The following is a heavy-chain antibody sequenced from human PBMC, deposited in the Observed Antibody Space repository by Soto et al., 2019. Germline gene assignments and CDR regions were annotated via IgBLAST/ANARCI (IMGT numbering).Heavy chain of an antibody. CDR2: INPANGNT. CDR3: ARDIVRVAPRANDGFDA. J-gene: IGHJ3*01. Sequence: QVQLVQSGAELKKPGASVNISCQASGFTFSDTLINWVRQGPGQRLEWMGWINPANGNTRYSESFQGRVTISRLSSASTAYVALSDLTSSDTAVYSCARDIVRVAPRANDGFDAWGQGTMITVSS. CDR1: GFTFSDTL. D-gene: IGHD1-26*01. V-gene: IGHV1-3*01.